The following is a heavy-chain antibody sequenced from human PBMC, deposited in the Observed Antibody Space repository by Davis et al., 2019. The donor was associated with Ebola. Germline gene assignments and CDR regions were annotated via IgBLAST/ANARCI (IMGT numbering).Heavy chain of an antibody. Sequence: GESLKISCAASGFTFSSYGVHWVRQAPGKGLEWVAVIWYDGSNKYYADSVKGRFTISRDNSKNTLYLQMNSLRAEDTAVYYCARQMIVVVITEGDAFDIWGQGTMVTVSS. CDR3: ARQMIVVVITEGDAFDI. J-gene: IGHJ3*02. D-gene: IGHD3-22*01. V-gene: IGHV3-33*01. CDR2: IWYDGSNK. CDR1: GFTFSSYG.